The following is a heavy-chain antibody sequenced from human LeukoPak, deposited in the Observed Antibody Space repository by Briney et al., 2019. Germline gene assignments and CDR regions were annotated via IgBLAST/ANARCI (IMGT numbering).Heavy chain of an antibody. D-gene: IGHD3-9*01. CDR3: ARVGPVQGDWLGWYFDL. Sequence: GGSLRLSCAASGFTFSSYAMSWVRQAPGKGLEWVSSISSSSSYIYYADSVKGRFTISRGNAKNSLYLQMNSLRAEDTAVYYCARVGPVQGDWLGWYFDLWGRGTLVTVSS. V-gene: IGHV3-21*01. J-gene: IGHJ2*01. CDR2: ISSSSSYI. CDR1: GFTFSSYA.